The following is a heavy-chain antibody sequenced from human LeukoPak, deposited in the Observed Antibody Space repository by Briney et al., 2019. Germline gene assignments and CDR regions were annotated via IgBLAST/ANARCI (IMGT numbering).Heavy chain of an antibody. D-gene: IGHD2-2*01. V-gene: IGHV1-69*13. CDR3: ARGTSWAYNWFDP. J-gene: IGHJ5*02. CDR1: GGTFSSYA. Sequence: ASVKVSCKASGGTFSSYAISWVRQAPGQGLEWMGGIIPIFGTGNYAQKFQGRVTITADESTSTAYIELSSLRSEDTAVYYCARGTSWAYNWFDPWGQGTLVTVSS. CDR2: IIPIFGTG.